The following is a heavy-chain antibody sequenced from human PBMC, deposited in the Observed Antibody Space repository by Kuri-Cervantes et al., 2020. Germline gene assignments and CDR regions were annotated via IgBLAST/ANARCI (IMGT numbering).Heavy chain of an antibody. Sequence: WIRQSPGKALEWLALIYWDDDKRYGPSLKSRLTITKDTSKNQVVLTMTNMDPVDTATYYCAHSGIAVAGMPDAFDIWGQGTMVTVSS. V-gene: IGHV2-5*05. CDR3: AHSGIAVAGMPDAFDI. CDR2: IYWDDDK. D-gene: IGHD6-19*01. J-gene: IGHJ3*02.